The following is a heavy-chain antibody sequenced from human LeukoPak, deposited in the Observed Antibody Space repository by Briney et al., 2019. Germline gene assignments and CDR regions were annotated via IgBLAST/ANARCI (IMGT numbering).Heavy chain of an antibody. J-gene: IGHJ6*03. Sequence: GGSLRLSCAASGFTFSSYTMNWVRQPLGKGLEWVSNIGTSSTTIYYADSVKGRFTISRDNAKNSLYLQMNSLRADDTAVYYCARFAAGGSYYYYMDVWGKGTTVTVSS. CDR3: ARFAAGGSYYYYMDV. CDR2: IGTSSTTI. V-gene: IGHV3-48*01. D-gene: IGHD6-25*01. CDR1: GFTFSSYT.